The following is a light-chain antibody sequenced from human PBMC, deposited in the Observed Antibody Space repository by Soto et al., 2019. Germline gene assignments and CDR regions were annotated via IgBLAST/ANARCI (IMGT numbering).Light chain of an antibody. CDR2: EAS. V-gene: IGKV1-5*03. CDR1: QSISSY. J-gene: IGKJ1*01. CDR3: QQSSNYPWT. Sequence: DIQMTQSPSTLSASVGDRVTITCRASQSISSYLAWYQQKPGKAPKLLIYEASGLESGVPSRFSGSGSGTEFTLTISSLQPDDFATYYCQQSSNYPWTFGQGTKVEGK.